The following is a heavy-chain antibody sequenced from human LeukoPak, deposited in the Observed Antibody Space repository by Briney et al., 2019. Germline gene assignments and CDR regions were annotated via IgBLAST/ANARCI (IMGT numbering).Heavy chain of an antibody. D-gene: IGHD2-2*01. J-gene: IGHJ4*02. V-gene: IGHV3-7*01. CDR1: ALTFRNYW. Sequence: PGESLRLSCVASALTFRNYWMAWVRQAPGKGLEWVANIKTDVSEEYYLDSVKDRFTISRDNSKNSLYLQMNSLRAEDTAVYYCARSPALVAYFDFWGQGTQVTVSS. CDR3: ARSPALVAYFDF. CDR2: IKTDVSEE.